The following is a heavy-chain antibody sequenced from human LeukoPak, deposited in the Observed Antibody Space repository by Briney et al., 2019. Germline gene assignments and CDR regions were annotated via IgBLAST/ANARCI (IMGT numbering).Heavy chain of an antibody. CDR1: GFTFSSYE. CDR2: ISSGSTI. J-gene: IGHJ5*02. Sequence: GGSLRLSCAASGFTFSSYEMNWVRQAPGKGLEWVSYISSGSTIYYADSVKGRFTISRDNAKNSLYLQMNSLRAEDTAVYYCARLGSWYANWFDPWGQGTLVTVSS. D-gene: IGHD6-13*01. CDR3: ARLGSWYANWFDP. V-gene: IGHV3-48*03.